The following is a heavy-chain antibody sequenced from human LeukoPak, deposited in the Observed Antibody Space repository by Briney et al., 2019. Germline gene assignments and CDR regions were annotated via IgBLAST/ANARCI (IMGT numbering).Heavy chain of an antibody. CDR2: IRQDGNEI. CDR1: GFTFRGYW. D-gene: IGHD4-17*01. V-gene: IGHV3-7*01. J-gene: IGHJ6*04. Sequence: GGSPRLSCTASGFTFRGYWMSWVRQTPEKGLEWVSNIRQDGNEIHYVDSVKGRFTISRDNAKNSLFLQINGLRAEDTAVYYCARDVAPGDYTMDVWGKGTTVTVSS. CDR3: ARDVAPGDYTMDV.